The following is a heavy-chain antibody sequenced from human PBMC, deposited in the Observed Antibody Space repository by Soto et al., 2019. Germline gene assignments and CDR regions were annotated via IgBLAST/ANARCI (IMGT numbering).Heavy chain of an antibody. D-gene: IGHD6-19*01. Sequence: SETLSLTCTVSGGSISSDDYYWTWIRQFPGKGLEWIGYIYHIGSPSYNPSLKSRLSMSLDASKNQFSLNLTSVTAADTAIYYCVRDRALDSSGHWFDSWGQGTLVTVSS. CDR1: GGSISSDDYY. V-gene: IGHV4-30-4*01. CDR2: IYHIGSP. CDR3: VRDRALDSSGHWFDS. J-gene: IGHJ5*01.